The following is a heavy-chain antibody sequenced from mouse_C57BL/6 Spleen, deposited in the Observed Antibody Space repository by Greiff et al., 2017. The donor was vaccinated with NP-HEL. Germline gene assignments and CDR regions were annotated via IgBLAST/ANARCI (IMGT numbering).Heavy chain of an antibody. CDR2: ISSGSSTI. CDR1: GFTFSDYG. Sequence: EVQGVESGGGLVKPGGSLKLSCAASGFTFSDYGMHWVRQAPEKGLEWVAYISSGSSTIYYADTVKGRFTISRDNAKNTLFLQMTSLRSEDTAMYYCARPGTTVVGYYAMDYWGQGTSVTVSS. CDR3: ARPGTTVVGYYAMDY. J-gene: IGHJ4*01. V-gene: IGHV5-17*01. D-gene: IGHD1-1*01.